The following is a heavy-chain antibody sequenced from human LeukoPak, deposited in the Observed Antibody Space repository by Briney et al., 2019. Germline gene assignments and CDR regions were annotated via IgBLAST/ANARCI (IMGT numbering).Heavy chain of an antibody. D-gene: IGHD2-21*01. J-gene: IGHJ3*01. Sequence: PGGSLTLSCEASGFTFSSHSMTSARQAPGKTLGWISYIGHTRISEHDAVSVRSRFTISRDNAKHSLYLQMNSLRVEDTAVYYCARDQRPYCGGECYCAIDLWGRGTLVTVSS. CDR2: IGHTRISE. CDR1: GFTFSSHS. V-gene: IGHV3-48*01. CDR3: ARDQRPYCGGECYCAIDL.